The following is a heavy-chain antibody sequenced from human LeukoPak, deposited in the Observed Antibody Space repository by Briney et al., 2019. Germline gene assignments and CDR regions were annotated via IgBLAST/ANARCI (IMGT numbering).Heavy chain of an antibody. Sequence: ASVKVSCKASGYIFTNYGFTWARQAPGQGLEWMGWISAHSGDTKYAQKLQGRVTLTTDTSTTTAYMELRSLRSDDTAMYYCARDPPTGMASGRHDYWGQGTLVTVSS. CDR2: ISAHSGDT. CDR1: GYIFTNYG. J-gene: IGHJ4*02. D-gene: IGHD5-24*01. V-gene: IGHV1-18*01. CDR3: ARDPPTGMASGRHDY.